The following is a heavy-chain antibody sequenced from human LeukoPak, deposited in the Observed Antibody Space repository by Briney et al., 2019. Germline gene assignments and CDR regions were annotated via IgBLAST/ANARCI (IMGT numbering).Heavy chain of an antibody. CDR2: IWYDGSNK. J-gene: IGHJ4*02. V-gene: IGHV3-33*01. CDR1: GFTFRSYG. CDR3: ATARGSGWYSDY. Sequence: PGGSLRLSCAASGFTFRSYGMHWVRQAPGKGLEWVAVIWYDGSNKYYSDSVKGRFTISKDNSKTTLYLQMNSLRAEDTAVYYCATARGSGWYSDYWGQGTLVTVSS. D-gene: IGHD6-19*01.